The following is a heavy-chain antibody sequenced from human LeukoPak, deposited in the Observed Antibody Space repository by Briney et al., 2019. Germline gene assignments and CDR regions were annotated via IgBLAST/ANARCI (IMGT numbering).Heavy chain of an antibody. Sequence: NAGESLKISCKGSGYSFTSYWIGWVRQMPGKGLEWMGIIYPGDSDTRYSPSFQGQVTISADKSISTAYLQWSSLKASDTAMYYCAVSSTSCYSPCYYYYGMDVWGQGTTVTVSS. J-gene: IGHJ6*02. D-gene: IGHD2-2*01. V-gene: IGHV5-51*01. CDR1: GYSFTSYW. CDR2: IYPGDSDT. CDR3: AVSSTSCYSPCYYYYGMDV.